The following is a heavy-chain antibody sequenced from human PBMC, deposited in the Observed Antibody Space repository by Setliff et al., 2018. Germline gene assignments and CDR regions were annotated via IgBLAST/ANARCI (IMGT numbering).Heavy chain of an antibody. D-gene: IGHD3-22*01. Sequence: ASVKVSCKASGYTFGAHYIHWVRQAPGQGFEWMGWINPNSGDTNYAQKLQGRVTMTTDTSTSTAYMELRSLRSDDTAVYYCARDRWRVTMRPLDVWGKGTTVTVSS. J-gene: IGHJ6*04. CDR3: ARDRWRVTMRPLDV. CDR1: GYTFGAHY. V-gene: IGHV1-2*02. CDR2: INPNSGDT.